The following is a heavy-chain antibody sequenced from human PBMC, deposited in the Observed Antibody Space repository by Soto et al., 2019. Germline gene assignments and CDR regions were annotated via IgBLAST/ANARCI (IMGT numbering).Heavy chain of an antibody. CDR1: GDSISNSRFY. J-gene: IGHJ4*02. CDR2: IYHTGNA. V-gene: IGHV4-39*01. CDR3: ARRYGSCFDY. Sequence: SETLSLTCSVSGDSISNSRFYWAWIRQPPGEGLEWIGSIYHTGNAYYNPSLKSRVTISVDTSKNQFSLKLTSVTAADAALYYCARRYGSCFDYWGQGTLVTVSS. D-gene: IGHD5-18*01.